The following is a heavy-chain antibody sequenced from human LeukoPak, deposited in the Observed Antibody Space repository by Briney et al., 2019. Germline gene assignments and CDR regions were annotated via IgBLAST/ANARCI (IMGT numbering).Heavy chain of an antibody. D-gene: IGHD2-15*01. V-gene: IGHV1-69*05. CDR3: AREPQIVVVVAATGIGAFDI. CDR2: FIPIFGTA. J-gene: IGHJ3*02. Sequence: SVKVSCKASGGTFSSYAISWVRQAPGQGLEWMGGFIPIFGTANYAQKFQGRVTITTDESTSTAYMEPSSLRSEDTAVYYCAREPQIVVVVAATGIGAFDIWGQGTMVTVSS. CDR1: GGTFSSYA.